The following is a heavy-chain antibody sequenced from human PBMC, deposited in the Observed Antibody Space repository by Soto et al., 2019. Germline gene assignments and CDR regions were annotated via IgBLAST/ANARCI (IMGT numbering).Heavy chain of an antibody. J-gene: IGHJ6*02. CDR2: IDPSDSYT. V-gene: IGHV5-10-1*01. D-gene: IGHD2-15*01. Sequence: TGESLKISCKGSGYSFTSYWISWLRQMPVKGLEWMGRIDPSDSYTNYSPSFQGHVTISADKSISTAYLQWSSLKASDTAMYYCARQGTVVTPTYYYGMDVWGQGTTVTVSS. CDR3: ARQGTVVTPTYYYGMDV. CDR1: GYSFTSYW.